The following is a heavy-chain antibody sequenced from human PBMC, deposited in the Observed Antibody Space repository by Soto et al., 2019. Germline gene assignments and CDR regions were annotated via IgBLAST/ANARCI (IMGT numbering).Heavy chain of an antibody. V-gene: IGHV3-30-3*01. CDR1: GFTFSSYA. D-gene: IGHD6-6*01. CDR2: ISYDGSNK. Sequence: GGSLRLSCAASGFTFSSYAMHWVRQAPGKGLEWVAVISYDGSNKYYADSVKGRFTISRDNSKNALYLQMNSLRAEDTAVYYCARDRDSSPEYYYYGMDVWGQGTTVTVSS. J-gene: IGHJ6*02. CDR3: ARDRDSSPEYYYYGMDV.